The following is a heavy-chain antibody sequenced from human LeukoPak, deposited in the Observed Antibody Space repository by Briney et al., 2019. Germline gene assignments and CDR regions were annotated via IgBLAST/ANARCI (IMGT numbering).Heavy chain of an antibody. D-gene: IGHD3-10*01. J-gene: IGHJ3*02. CDR3: AKDLTYYYGLGSSNNAFDI. CDR1: GFTLSNYA. V-gene: IGHV3-23*01. CDR2: ISGSGDYT. Sequence: PGGSLRLSCAASGFTLSNYAMSWVRQAPGKGLEWVSGISGSGDYTYYADSLKGRFTISRDNSKNTLYLQMNSLRAEDTALYYCAKDLTYYYGLGSSNNAFDIWGQGTMVTVSS.